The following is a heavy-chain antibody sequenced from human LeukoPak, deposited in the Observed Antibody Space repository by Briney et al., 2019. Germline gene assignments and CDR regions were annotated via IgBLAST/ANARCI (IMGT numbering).Heavy chain of an antibody. CDR2: ISGSGGST. D-gene: IGHD3-22*01. CDR3: AKAHTYYYDSSGYQIDY. CDR1: GFTFSSYA. Sequence: GGSLRLSCAASGFTFSSYAMSWVRRAPGKGLEWVSAISGSGGSTYYADSVKGRFTISRDNSKNTLYLQMNSLRAEDTAVYYCAKAHTYYYDSSGYQIDYWGQGTLVTVSS. J-gene: IGHJ4*02. V-gene: IGHV3-23*01.